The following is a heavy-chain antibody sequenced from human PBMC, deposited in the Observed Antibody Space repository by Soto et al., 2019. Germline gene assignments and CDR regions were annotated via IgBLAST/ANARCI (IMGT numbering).Heavy chain of an antibody. J-gene: IGHJ6*02. CDR3: ATRSDYYYYGMDV. CDR1: GGSISSGGYY. CDR2: IYYSGST. Sequence: LSLTCTVSGGSISSGGYYWSWIRQHPGKGLEWIGYIYYSGSTYYNPSLKSRVTISVDTSKNQFSLKLSSVTAADTAVYYCATRSDYYYYGMDVWGQGTTVTVSS. V-gene: IGHV4-31*03. D-gene: IGHD2-15*01.